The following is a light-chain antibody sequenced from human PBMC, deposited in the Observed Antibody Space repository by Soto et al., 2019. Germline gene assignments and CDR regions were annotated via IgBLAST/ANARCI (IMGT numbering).Light chain of an antibody. J-gene: IGKJ1*01. CDR2: GAS. V-gene: IGKV3-15*01. CDR1: QTVRSSY. CDR3: QQYNDWWT. Sequence: EIVLTQSPGTLSLSPGEGVTLSCRASQTVRSSYIAWYQQQPGQPPRLLIYGASTRATGVPGRFSGSGSGTEFTLTISSLQSEDFAVYYCQQYNDWWTFGQGTKVDIK.